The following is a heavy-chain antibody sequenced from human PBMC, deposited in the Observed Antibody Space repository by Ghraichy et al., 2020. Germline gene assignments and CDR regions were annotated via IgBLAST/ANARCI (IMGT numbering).Heavy chain of an antibody. J-gene: IGHJ4*02. Sequence: GGSLRLSCTASGFTFGDYAMSWFRQAPGKGLEWVGFIRSKAYGGTTEYAASVKGRFTISRDDSKSIAYLQMNSLKTEDTAVYYCTRDQGEDTAMVTLHYFDYWGQGTLVTVSS. D-gene: IGHD5-18*01. CDR2: IRSKAYGGTT. V-gene: IGHV3-49*03. CDR3: TRDQGEDTAMVTLHYFDY. CDR1: GFTFGDYA.